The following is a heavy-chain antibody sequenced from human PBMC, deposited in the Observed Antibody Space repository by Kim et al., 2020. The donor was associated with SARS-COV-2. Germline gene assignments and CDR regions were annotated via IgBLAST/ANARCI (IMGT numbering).Heavy chain of an antibody. J-gene: IGHJ4*02. Sequence: ASVKVSCKVSGYTLTELSMHWVRQAPGKGLEWMGGFDPEDGETIYAQKFQGRVTMTEDTSTDTAYMELSSLRSEDTAVYYCATAPVGQWELLSWGYWGQGTLVTVSS. V-gene: IGHV1-24*01. CDR3: ATAPVGQWELLSWGY. CDR1: GYTLTELS. D-gene: IGHD1-26*01. CDR2: FDPEDGET.